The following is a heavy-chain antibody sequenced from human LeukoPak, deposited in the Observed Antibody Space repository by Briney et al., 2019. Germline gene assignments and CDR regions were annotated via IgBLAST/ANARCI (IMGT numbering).Heavy chain of an antibody. Sequence: SETLSLTCTVSGGSISSGGYYWGWIRQHPGKGLEWIGYIYYSGSTYYNPSLKSRVTISVDTSKNQFSLKLSSVTAADTAVYYCASYTGYQKNYYYYYMDVWGKGTTVTVSS. J-gene: IGHJ6*03. V-gene: IGHV4-31*03. CDR3: ASYTGYQKNYYYYYMDV. D-gene: IGHD3-9*01. CDR2: IYYSGST. CDR1: GGSISSGGYY.